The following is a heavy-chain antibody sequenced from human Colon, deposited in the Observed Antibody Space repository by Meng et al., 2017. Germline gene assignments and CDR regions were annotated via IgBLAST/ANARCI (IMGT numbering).Heavy chain of an antibody. Sequence: GPGRGSPSEPPSLPGTVPGDSVNNRTYYWTWIRQPPEKGLEWIGYVYYDGTTNYNPFLESRLTMSIDTSKNQFSLKLSSVTAADTAVYYCARDWGSGTPYWGQGTLVTVSS. CDR3: ARDWGSGTPY. V-gene: IGHV4-61*01. D-gene: IGHD3-10*01. CDR1: GDSVNNRTYY. J-gene: IGHJ4*02. CDR2: VYYDGTT.